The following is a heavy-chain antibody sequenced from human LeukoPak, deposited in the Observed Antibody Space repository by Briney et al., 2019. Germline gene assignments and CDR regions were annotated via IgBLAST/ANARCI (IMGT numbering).Heavy chain of an antibody. Sequence: ASVKVSCKASGYTFTSYDINWVRQATGQGLEWMGWMNPNSGNTGYAQKFQGRVTITRNTSISTAYTELSSLRSEDTAVYYCARGLYSSSWYERDYWGQGTLVTVSS. D-gene: IGHD6-13*01. CDR2: MNPNSGNT. V-gene: IGHV1-8*03. J-gene: IGHJ4*02. CDR1: GYTFTSYD. CDR3: ARGLYSSSWYERDY.